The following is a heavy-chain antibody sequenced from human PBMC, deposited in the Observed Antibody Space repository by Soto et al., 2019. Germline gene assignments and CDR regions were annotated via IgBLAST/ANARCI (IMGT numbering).Heavy chain of an antibody. CDR1: GYSISSGYY. J-gene: IGHJ4*02. CDR2: IYHSGST. D-gene: IGHD5-18*01. CDR3: ARERGGYGLFDS. Sequence: SETLSLTCAVSGYSISSGYYWGWIRQPPGKGLEWIGSIYHSGSTYYNPSLRSRVTISVDRSNNQFSLNLKSVTAADTAVYYCARERGGYGLFDSWGQGTLVTVSS. V-gene: IGHV4-38-2*02.